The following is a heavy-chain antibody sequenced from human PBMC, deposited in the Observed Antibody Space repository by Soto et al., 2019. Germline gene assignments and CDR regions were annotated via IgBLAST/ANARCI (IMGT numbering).Heavy chain of an antibody. Sequence: VQLQESGPGLVKPSETLASTCTVSSASIRSYYWSWLRQTARKGVEWLPSIYHSGSTNYNPSLRGRVTISIDTFRNQCSLKLTSVSAADTGIYSCETDEEGNFFHYWGQGTLVTVSS. CDR2: IYHSGST. V-gene: IGHV4-59*01. CDR1: SASIRSYY. CDR3: ETDEEGNFFHY. D-gene: IGHD6-13*01. J-gene: IGHJ4*02.